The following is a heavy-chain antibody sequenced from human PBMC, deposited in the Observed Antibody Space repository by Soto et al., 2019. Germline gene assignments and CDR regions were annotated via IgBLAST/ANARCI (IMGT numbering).Heavy chain of an antibody. Sequence: GGSLRLSCAASGFTFSGSAMHWVRQASGKGLEWVGRIRSKANSYATAYAASVKGRFTISRDDSKNTAYLQMNSLKTEDTAVYYCTRRGCSSTSCSIDWGQGTLVTVSS. CDR1: GFTFSGSA. CDR2: IRSKANSYAT. D-gene: IGHD2-2*01. CDR3: TRRGCSSTSCSID. V-gene: IGHV3-73*01. J-gene: IGHJ4*02.